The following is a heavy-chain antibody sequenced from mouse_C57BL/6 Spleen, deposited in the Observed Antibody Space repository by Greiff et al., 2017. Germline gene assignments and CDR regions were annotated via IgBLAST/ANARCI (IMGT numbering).Heavy chain of an antibody. CDR1: GYTFTDYY. V-gene: IGHV1-26*01. J-gene: IGHJ4*01. CDR2: INPNNGGT. CDR3: ARPLYSNYVDYAMDY. D-gene: IGHD2-5*01. Sequence: EVQLQQSGPELVKPGASVKISCKASGYTFTDYYMNWVKQSHGKSLEWIGDINPNNGGTSYNQKFKGKATLTVDKSSSTAYMELRSLTSEDSAVYYCARPLYSNYVDYAMDYWGQGTSVTVSS.